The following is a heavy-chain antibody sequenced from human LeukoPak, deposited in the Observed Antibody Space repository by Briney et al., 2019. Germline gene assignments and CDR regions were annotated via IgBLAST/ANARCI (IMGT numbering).Heavy chain of an antibody. CDR1: GGTFSSYA. CDR2: IIPIFGTA. Sequence: ASVKVSCKASGGTFSSYAINWVRQAPGQGLEWMGRIIPIFGTANYAQKFQGRVTITRNTSISTAYMELSSLRSEDTAVYYCARGAGYYDFWSGDAFDIWGQGTMVTVSS. V-gene: IGHV1-69*05. J-gene: IGHJ3*02. CDR3: ARGAGYYDFWSGDAFDI. D-gene: IGHD3-3*01.